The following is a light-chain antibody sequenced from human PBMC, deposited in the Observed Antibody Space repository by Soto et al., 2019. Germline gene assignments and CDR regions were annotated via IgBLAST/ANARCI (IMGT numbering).Light chain of an antibody. J-gene: IGLJ2*01. CDR2: DVS. Sequence: QSALTQPASVSGSPGQSITISCTGTSSDVGGYNYVSWYQQHPGKAPKLMIYDVSNRPSGVSNRFSGSKSGNTASLTISGLQAEYEADYYCSSYTSSSTLFGGGNKLTVL. V-gene: IGLV2-14*01. CDR1: SSDVGGYNY. CDR3: SSYTSSSTL.